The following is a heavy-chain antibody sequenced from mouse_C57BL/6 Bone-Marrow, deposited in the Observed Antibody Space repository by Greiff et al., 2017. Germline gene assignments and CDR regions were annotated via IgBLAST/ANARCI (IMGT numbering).Heavy chain of an antibody. Sequence: VQLQQSGPGLVQPSQSLSITCTVSGFSLTSYGVHWVRQSPGKGLEWLGVMWSGGSTDYNAAFISRLSISKDNSKSQVFFKMNSLQADDTAIYYCARNSLSWDYAMDYWGQGTSVTGSS. V-gene: IGHV2-2*01. CDR1: GFSLTSYG. D-gene: IGHD4-1*01. CDR2: MWSGGST. CDR3: ARNSLSWDYAMDY. J-gene: IGHJ4*01.